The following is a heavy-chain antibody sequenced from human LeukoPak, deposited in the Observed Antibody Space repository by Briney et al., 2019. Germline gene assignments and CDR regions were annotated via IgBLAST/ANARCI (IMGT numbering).Heavy chain of an antibody. Sequence: GGSLRLSCAASGFTFSSYTMSWVRQAPGKGLEWVSAISGSGGSTYYADSVKGRFTISRDNSQNTLYLQMNSLRAEDTAVYYCAKDASSGGWYSDYWGQGTLVTVSS. CDR1: GFTFSSYT. CDR2: ISGSGGST. V-gene: IGHV3-23*01. CDR3: AKDASSGGWYSDY. J-gene: IGHJ4*02. D-gene: IGHD6-19*01.